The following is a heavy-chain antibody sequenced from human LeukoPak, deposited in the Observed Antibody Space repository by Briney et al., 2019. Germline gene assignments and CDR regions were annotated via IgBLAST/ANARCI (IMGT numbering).Heavy chain of an antibody. D-gene: IGHD4-17*01. CDR1: GFTFSSYA. CDR2: ISSNGGST. CDR3: ARGSPVTTADY. J-gene: IGHJ4*02. V-gene: IGHV3-64*01. Sequence: GGSLRLSCAASGFTFSSYAMHWVRQAPGKGLEYVSAISSNGGSTYYANSVKGRFTISRDNSKNTLYLQMGSLRAEDMAVCYCARGSPVTTADYWGQGTLVTVSS.